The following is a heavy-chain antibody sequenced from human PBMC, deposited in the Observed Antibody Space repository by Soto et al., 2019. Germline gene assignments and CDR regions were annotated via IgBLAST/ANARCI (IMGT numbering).Heavy chain of an antibody. J-gene: IGHJ4*02. V-gene: IGHV4-34*01. CDR3: ARGMAVTGHYFDS. CDR2: IKHSGST. D-gene: IGHD6-19*01. CDR1: GGSFSGYY. Sequence: PSETLSLTSAVYGGSFSGYYWSWIRQPPGKGLEWIGEIKHSGSTNYNPSLKSRVTISVDTSKNHFSLKLSSVTAADTAVYYCARGMAVTGHYFDSWGRGTLVT.